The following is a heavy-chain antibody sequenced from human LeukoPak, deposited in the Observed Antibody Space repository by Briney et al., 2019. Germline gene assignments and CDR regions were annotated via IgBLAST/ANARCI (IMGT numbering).Heavy chain of an antibody. CDR1: GGSISSYF. CDR2: INYSGSS. CDR3: ARGPAAVHP. J-gene: IGHJ5*02. V-gene: IGHV4-59*12. Sequence: PSETLSLTCTVSGGSISSYFWSWIRQPPGKGLEWIGYINYSGSSDYNPSLKSRVTISVGTSKNQFFLNLTSVTAADTAVYYCARGPAAVHPWGQGILVTVSS. D-gene: IGHD6-13*01.